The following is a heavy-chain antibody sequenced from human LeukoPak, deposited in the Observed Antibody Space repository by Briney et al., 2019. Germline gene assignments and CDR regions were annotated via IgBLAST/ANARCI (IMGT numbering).Heavy chain of an antibody. CDR2: INPNSGGT. V-gene: IGHV1-2*02. CDR3: ASYCSSTSCLSSYYMDV. CDR1: GYTFTGYY. J-gene: IGHJ6*03. Sequence: ASVKVSCKAPGYTFTGYYMHWVRQAPGQGLEWMGWINPNSGGTNYAQKFQGRVTMTRDTSISTAYMELSRLRSDDTAVYYCASYCSSTSCLSSYYMDVWGKGTTVTVSS. D-gene: IGHD2-2*01.